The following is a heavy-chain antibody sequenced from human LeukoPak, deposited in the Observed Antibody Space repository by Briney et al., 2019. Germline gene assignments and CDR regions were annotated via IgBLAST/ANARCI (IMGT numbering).Heavy chain of an antibody. Sequence: GGSLRLSCAASGFTFSSYAMHWVRQAPGKGLEWVAVISYDGSNKYCADSVKGRFTISRDNSKNTLYLQMNSLRAKDTAVYYCARETSYSYGLDYWGQGTLVTVSS. CDR1: GFTFSSYA. CDR2: ISYDGSNK. CDR3: ARETSYSYGLDY. J-gene: IGHJ4*02. V-gene: IGHV3-30-3*01. D-gene: IGHD5-18*01.